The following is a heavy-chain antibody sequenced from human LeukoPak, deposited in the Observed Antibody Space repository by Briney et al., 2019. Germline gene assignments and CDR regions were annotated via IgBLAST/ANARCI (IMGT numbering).Heavy chain of an antibody. CDR1: VGSINSGNW. CDR3: AGTIGAAGTWNTAVVYYYYGMDV. V-gene: IGHV4/OR15-8*01. D-gene: IGHD6-13*01. Sequence: SETLSLTCGVSVGSINSGNWWTWVRQSPGKGLEWIGEIHHNGTRNYNPSLKSRVTISADTFKNHFSLIVTSLTAADTAVYYCAGTIGAAGTWNTAVVYYYYGMDVWGQGTTVSVS. J-gene: IGHJ6*02. CDR2: IHHNGTR.